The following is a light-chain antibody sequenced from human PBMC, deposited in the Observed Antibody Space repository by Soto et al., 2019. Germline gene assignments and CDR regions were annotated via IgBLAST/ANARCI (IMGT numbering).Light chain of an antibody. V-gene: IGLV1-40*01. CDR1: SSNIGAGYP. J-gene: IGLJ3*02. CDR2: G. CDR3: QSYDSSLSRRWV. Sequence: QSVLTQPPSVSGAPGQRVTISCTGSSSNIGAGYPVHWYQQLPETAPKLLVAGNRPSGVPDRFSVSKSGASASLAITGLQAEDEADYYCQSYDSSLSRRWVFGGGTKVTVL.